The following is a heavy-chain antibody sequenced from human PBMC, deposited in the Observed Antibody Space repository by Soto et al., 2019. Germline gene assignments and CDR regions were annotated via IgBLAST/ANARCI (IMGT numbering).Heavy chain of an antibody. CDR3: ARGLKMLRVFGLKAYYFYCMDV. Sequence: QVHLVQSGAEVKKPGASVKVSCKASGYTFTSYDINWVRQVAGQGLEWRGWMNPNSGDTAYAQEFQGRVTMSRNTSISIAYMELSSLRPADTAVYYWARGLKMLRVFGLKAYYFYCMDVWGKGTTVTFSS. CDR1: GYTFTSYD. D-gene: IGHD3-10*01. CDR2: MNPNSGDT. J-gene: IGHJ6*03. V-gene: IGHV1-8*01.